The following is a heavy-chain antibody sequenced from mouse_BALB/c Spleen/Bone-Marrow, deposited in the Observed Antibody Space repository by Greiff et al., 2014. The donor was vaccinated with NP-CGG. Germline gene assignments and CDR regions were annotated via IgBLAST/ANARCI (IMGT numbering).Heavy chain of an antibody. J-gene: IGHJ4*01. CDR1: GYTFTDYS. CDR2: IYPYNGGT. V-gene: IGHV1S29*02. Sequence: EVQLQQSGPELVKPGASVKISRKASGYTFTDYSMHWVKQSHGKSLEWIGYIYPYNGGTGYNQKFKSKATLTVDNSSSTAYMELRSLTSEDSAVYYCARSKGGNCYAMDYWGQGTSVTVSS. D-gene: IGHD2-1*01. CDR3: ARSKGGNCYAMDY.